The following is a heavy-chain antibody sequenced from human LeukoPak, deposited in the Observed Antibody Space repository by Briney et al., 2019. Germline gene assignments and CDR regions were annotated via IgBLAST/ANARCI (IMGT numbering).Heavy chain of an antibody. V-gene: IGHV3-23*01. CDR3: VRDRGTYRPIDY. D-gene: IGHD1-26*01. CDR1: GFSFSSYA. J-gene: IGHJ4*02. CDR2: ISGNGLNI. Sequence: GGSLRLSCAASGFSFSSYAMTWVRQAPGKGLEWVSSISGNGLNIYYADSVKGRFTISRDNSKTTLYLQMNSLRAEDTAIYYCVRDRGTYRPIDYWGQGTLVTVSS.